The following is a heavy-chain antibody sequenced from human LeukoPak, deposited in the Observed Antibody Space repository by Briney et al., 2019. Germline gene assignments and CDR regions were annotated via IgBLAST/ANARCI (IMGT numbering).Heavy chain of an antibody. V-gene: IGHV1-3*01. CDR1: GYTFTSYA. CDR2: INAGNGNT. J-gene: IGHJ4*02. Sequence: ASVKVSCKASGYTFTSYAMHWVRQAPGQRLEWMGWINAGNGNTKYSQKFQGRVTITRDTSASTAYMELSSLRSEDTAVYYCARISVYYDFWSGYTFDYRGQGTLVTVSS. D-gene: IGHD3-3*01. CDR3: ARISVYYDFWSGYTFDY.